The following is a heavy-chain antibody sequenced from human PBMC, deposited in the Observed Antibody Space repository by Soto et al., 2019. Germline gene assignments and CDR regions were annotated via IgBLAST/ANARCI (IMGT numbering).Heavy chain of an antibody. Sequence: QVQLVESGGGVVQPGRSLRLSCAASGFTFSSYAMHWVRQAPGKGLEWVAVISYDGSNKYYADSVKGRFTISRDNSKNTLYLQMNSLRAEDTAVYYCARDYTQFTMIVTLGVDYWGQGTLVTVSS. CDR1: GFTFSSYA. V-gene: IGHV3-30-3*01. CDR3: ARDYTQFTMIVTLGVDY. D-gene: IGHD3-22*01. CDR2: ISYDGSNK. J-gene: IGHJ4*02.